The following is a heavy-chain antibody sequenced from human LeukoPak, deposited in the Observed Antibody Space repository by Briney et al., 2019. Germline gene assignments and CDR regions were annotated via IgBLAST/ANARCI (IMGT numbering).Heavy chain of an antibody. CDR1: GFTFSSYS. J-gene: IGHJ4*02. D-gene: IGHD6-13*01. CDR3: ARIGSSWYLDY. CDR2: ISSSSSYI. V-gene: IGHV3-21*01. Sequence: TGGSLRLSCAASGFTFSSYSMNWVRQAPGKGLEWVSSISSSSSYIYYADSVKGRFTISRDNAKNSRYLQMNSLRAEDTAVYYCARIGSSWYLDYWGPGTLVTVSS.